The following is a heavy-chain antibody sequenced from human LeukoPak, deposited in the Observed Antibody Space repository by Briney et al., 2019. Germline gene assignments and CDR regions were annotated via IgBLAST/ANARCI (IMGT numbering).Heavy chain of an antibody. D-gene: IGHD1-26*01. CDR2: INIDGSNT. V-gene: IGHV3-74*01. CDR3: ARSLGGAYDY. Sequence: GGSLRLSCAASGFPFSSYWMHWVRQAPGKGLVWVSRINIDGSNTNYADSVKGRFTISRDNAKNTLYLQMDSLRAEDAAVYYCARSLGGAYDYWGQGTLVTVSS. J-gene: IGHJ4*02. CDR1: GFPFSSYW.